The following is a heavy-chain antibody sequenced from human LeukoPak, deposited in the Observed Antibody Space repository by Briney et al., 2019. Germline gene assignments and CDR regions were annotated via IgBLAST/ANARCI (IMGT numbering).Heavy chain of an antibody. Sequence: GGSLRLSCAASGFTVSTNYMSWVRQAPGKGLEWVAIISHHGDTAHYADSLKGRFTISRDNSKNTVDLQMNSLRVEDTAIYYCARDFSWAFDYWGQGTLVTVSS. CDR1: GFTVSTNY. D-gene: IGHD3-16*01. V-gene: IGHV3-30-3*01. CDR3: ARDFSWAFDY. J-gene: IGHJ4*02. CDR2: ISHHGDTA.